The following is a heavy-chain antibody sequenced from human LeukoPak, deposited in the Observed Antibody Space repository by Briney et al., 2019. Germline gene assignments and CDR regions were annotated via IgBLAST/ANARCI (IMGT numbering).Heavy chain of an antibody. V-gene: IGHV3-74*01. J-gene: IGHJ5*02. Sequence: GGSLRLSCAASGFSFSSYWMHWVRQAPGKGLLWVSRINNDGSSMSYADSVTGRFTISRDNVKNTVFLQMNSLRAEDTAVYYCANLGRDCSGDSCYSWFDPWGQGTLVTVSS. CDR1: GFSFSSYW. D-gene: IGHD2-15*01. CDR3: ANLGRDCSGDSCYSWFDP. CDR2: INNDGSSM.